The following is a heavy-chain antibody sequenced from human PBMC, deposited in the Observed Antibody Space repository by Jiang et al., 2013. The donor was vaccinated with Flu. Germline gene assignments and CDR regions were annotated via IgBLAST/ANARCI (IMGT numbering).Heavy chain of an antibody. J-gene: IGHJ3*02. CDR3: ARPVGGIAVAGHDAFDI. V-gene: IGHV5-10-1*01. Sequence: GRIDPSDSYTNYSPSFQGHVTISADKSISTAYLQWSSLKASDTAMYYCARPVGGIAVAGHDAFDIWGQGTMVTVSS. CDR2: IDPSDSYT. D-gene: IGHD6-19*01.